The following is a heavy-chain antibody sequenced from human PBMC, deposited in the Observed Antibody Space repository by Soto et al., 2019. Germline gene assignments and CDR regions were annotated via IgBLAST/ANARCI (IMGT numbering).Heavy chain of an antibody. D-gene: IGHD5-18*01. J-gene: IGHJ4*02. CDR1: GCSFSSYT. V-gene: IGHV1-18*04. CDR3: AGPGYSSQDY. Sequence: ASVKVSCKASGCSFSSYTINWVRQAPGQGLEWLGWIHAYNGNTKYVEKLQGRVTMTTDTSTSTAYMELRNLRAEDTAVYYCAGPGYSSQDYWGQGALVTVSS. CDR2: IHAYNGNT.